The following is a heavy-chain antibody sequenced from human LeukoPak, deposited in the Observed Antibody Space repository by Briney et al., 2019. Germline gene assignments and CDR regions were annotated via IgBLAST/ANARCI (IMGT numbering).Heavy chain of an antibody. D-gene: IGHD5-24*01. CDR1: GYTFTSYD. CDR2: ISAYNGNT. Sequence: ASVKVSFKASGYTFTSYDINWVRQATGQGLEWMGWISAYNGNTDYAQKLQGRVTMTTDTSTSTAYLELRSLRSDDTAVYYCARALRDGPVIGDYWGQGTLVTVSS. CDR3: ARALRDGPVIGDY. V-gene: IGHV1-18*01. J-gene: IGHJ4*02.